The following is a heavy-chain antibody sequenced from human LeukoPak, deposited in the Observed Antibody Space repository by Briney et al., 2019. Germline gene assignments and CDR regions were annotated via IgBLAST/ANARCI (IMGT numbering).Heavy chain of an antibody. J-gene: IGHJ3*02. V-gene: IGHV4-31*03. CDR3: ARLYYYDSSGYHDAFDI. CDR1: GGSISSGGYY. Sequence: SETLSLTCTVSGGSISSGGYYWSWIRQHPGKGLEWIGYIYYSGSTYYNPSPKSRVTISVDTSKNQFSLKLSSVTAADTAVYYCARLYYYDSSGYHDAFDIWGQGTMVTVSS. D-gene: IGHD3-22*01. CDR2: IYYSGST.